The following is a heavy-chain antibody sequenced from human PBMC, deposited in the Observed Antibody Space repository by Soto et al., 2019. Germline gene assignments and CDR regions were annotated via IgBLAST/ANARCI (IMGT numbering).Heavy chain of an antibody. D-gene: IGHD1-1*01. CDR3: ARGGNWFDP. CDR1: GFTFTNYW. Sequence: EVQLVESGGALVQPGGSLRLSCAASGFTFTNYWMAWVRQAPGKGLVWVAHIDKGGGEKYYVDSVKGRFTISRDNAKNSLYLQMNSLRAEDTALYYFARGGNWFDPWGQGTLVTVSS. J-gene: IGHJ5*02. V-gene: IGHV3-7*05. CDR2: IDKGGGEK.